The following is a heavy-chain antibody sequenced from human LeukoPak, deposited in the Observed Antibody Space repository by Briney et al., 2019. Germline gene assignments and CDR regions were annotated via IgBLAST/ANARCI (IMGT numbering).Heavy chain of an antibody. J-gene: IGHJ4*02. Sequence: SETLSLTCAVSGYSISSGYYWGWIRQPPGKGLEWIGSIYHSGSTYYNPSLKSRVTISVDTSKHQFSLKLSSVTAADTAVYYCARLGDYREYWGQGTLVTVSS. V-gene: IGHV4-38-2*01. CDR3: ARLGDYREY. D-gene: IGHD4-17*01. CDR1: GYSISSGYY. CDR2: IYHSGST.